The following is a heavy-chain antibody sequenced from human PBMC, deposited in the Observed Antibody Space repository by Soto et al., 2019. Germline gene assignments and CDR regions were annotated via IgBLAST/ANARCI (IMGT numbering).Heavy chain of an antibody. Sequence: QVQLVQSGAEVKKPGSSVKVSCKASGGTFNSYAISWVRQAPGQGLEWMRGIIPIFGTANYAQKFQGRVTITADESTSTAYMELRSLRSEDTAVYYCASIKDTDYYYGMDVWGQGTTVTVSS. V-gene: IGHV1-69*12. CDR3: ASIKDTDYYYGMDV. J-gene: IGHJ6*02. CDR2: IIPIFGTA. CDR1: GGTFNSYA.